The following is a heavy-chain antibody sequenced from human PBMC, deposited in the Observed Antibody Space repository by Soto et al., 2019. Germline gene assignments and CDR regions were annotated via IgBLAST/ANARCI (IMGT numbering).Heavy chain of an antibody. V-gene: IGHV1-24*01. CDR3: ATDLPWIQLWLGY. CDR1: GHTLTELS. CDR2: FDPEDGET. J-gene: IGHJ4*02. Sequence: AASVKVSCKVSGHTLTELSMHWVRQAPGKGLEWMGGFDPEDGETIYAQKFQGRVTMTEDTSTDTAYKELSSLRSEDTAVYYCATDLPWIQLWLGYWGQGTLVTVSS. D-gene: IGHD5-18*01.